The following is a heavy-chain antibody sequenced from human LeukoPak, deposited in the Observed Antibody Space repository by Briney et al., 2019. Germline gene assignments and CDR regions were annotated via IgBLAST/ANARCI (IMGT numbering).Heavy chain of an antibody. D-gene: IGHD1-1*01. Sequence: SETLSLTCTVSGDSMSSHYWSWIRQPPGKGLEWIAYIYYNGISNYNPSLKSRVIISVDSSKNQFSLKLTSVTAADTALYYCAKIRTGTGPTMDVWGQGTTVTVSS. V-gene: IGHV4-59*11. CDR2: IYYNGIS. CDR3: AKIRTGTGPTMDV. J-gene: IGHJ6*02. CDR1: GDSMSSHY.